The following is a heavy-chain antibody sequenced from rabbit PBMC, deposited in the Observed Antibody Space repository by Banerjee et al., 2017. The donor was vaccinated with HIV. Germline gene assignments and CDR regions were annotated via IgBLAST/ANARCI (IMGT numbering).Heavy chain of an antibody. CDR1: GFDFSSYY. CDR3: ARGYYTYGYAGYAYAFNL. V-gene: IGHV1S7*01. Sequence: QLKESGGGLVQPGGSLTLSCKASGFDFSSYYMSWVRQAPGKGLEWIGIIYAGKGSTDYASWVNGRFTISSDNAQNTVDLQMNSLTAADTATYFCARGYYTYGYAGYAYAFNLWGPGTLVTVS. CDR2: IYAGKGST. J-gene: IGHJ4*01. D-gene: IGHD6-1*01.